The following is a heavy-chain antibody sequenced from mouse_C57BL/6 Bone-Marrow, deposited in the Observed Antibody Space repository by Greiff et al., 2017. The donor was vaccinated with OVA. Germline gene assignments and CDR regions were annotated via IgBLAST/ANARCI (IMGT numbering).Heavy chain of an antibody. CDR2: IDPSDSYT. CDR3: AREGGWLPPFAY. V-gene: IGHV1-69*01. D-gene: IGHD2-3*01. Sequence: QVQLQQPGAELVMPGASVKLSCKASGYTFTSYWMHWVKQRPGQGLEWIGVIDPSDSYTNYNQKFKGKSTLTVDKSSSTAYMQLSSLTSEDSAVYYCAREGGWLPPFAYWGQGTLVTVSA. J-gene: IGHJ3*01. CDR1: GYTFTSYW.